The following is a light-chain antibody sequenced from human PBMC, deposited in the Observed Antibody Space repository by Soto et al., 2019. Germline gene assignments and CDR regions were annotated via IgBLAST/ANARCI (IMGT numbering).Light chain of an antibody. V-gene: IGKV3-20*01. CDR1: QSVSSNY. Sequence: EIVLTQSPGTLSLSPGERATLSCRASQSVSSNYLAWYPQKPGQAPRLLIYGASSRATGVPGRFSGSGSGTHCTLTIGNLEPDDFAVYYCQQYASSPRTFGQGTKVEIK. J-gene: IGKJ1*01. CDR3: QQYASSPRT. CDR2: GAS.